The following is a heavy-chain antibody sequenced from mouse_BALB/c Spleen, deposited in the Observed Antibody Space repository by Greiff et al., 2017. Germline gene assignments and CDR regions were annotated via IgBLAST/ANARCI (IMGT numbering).Heavy chain of an antibody. V-gene: IGHV1-15*01. Sequence: VQLVESGAELVRPGASVTLSCKASGYTFTDYEMHWVKQTPVHGLEWIGAIDPETGGTAYNQKFKGKATLTADKSSSTAYMELRSLTSEDSAVYYCTIYGNYGAMDYWGQGTSVTVSS. CDR1: GYTFTDYE. J-gene: IGHJ4*01. CDR3: TIYGNYGAMDY. D-gene: IGHD2-1*01. CDR2: IDPETGGT.